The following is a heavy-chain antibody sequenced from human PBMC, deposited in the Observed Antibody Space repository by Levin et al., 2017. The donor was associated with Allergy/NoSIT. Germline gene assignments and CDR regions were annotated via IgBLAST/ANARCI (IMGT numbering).Heavy chain of an antibody. Sequence: SETLSLTCAVSGGSISTNWWSWVRQPPGRGLEWIGEISHSGSTNYNPSLRSRATMSVDKSKNQVSLNLNSVTAADTAVYYCARVDNGWSRGELWYFDLWGRGTLVTVSS. CDR1: GGSISTNW. CDR3: ARVDNGWSRGELWYFDL. J-gene: IGHJ2*01. V-gene: IGHV4-4*02. D-gene: IGHD3-10*01. CDR2: ISHSGST.